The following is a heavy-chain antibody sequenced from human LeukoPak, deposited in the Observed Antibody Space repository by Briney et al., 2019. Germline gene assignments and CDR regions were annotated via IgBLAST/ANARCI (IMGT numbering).Heavy chain of an antibody. V-gene: IGHV3-30*18. CDR3: ANFGELSRDFDY. Sequence: GRSLRLSCAASGFTFSSYGMHWVRQAPGKGLEWVAVISYDGSNKYYADSVKGRFTISRDNSKNTLYLQMNSLRAEDTAVYYCANFGELSRDFDYWGQGTLVTVSS. CDR2: ISYDGSNK. J-gene: IGHJ4*02. D-gene: IGHD3-16*02. CDR1: GFTFSSYG.